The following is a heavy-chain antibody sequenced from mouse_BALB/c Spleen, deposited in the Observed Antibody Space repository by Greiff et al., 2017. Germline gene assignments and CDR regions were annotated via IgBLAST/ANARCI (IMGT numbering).Heavy chain of an antibody. CDR3: ARLWDYEDYAMDY. D-gene: IGHD2-4*01. Sequence: EVKLVESGGGLVQPGGSLKLSCAASGFTFSSYGMSWVRQTPDKRLELVATINSNGGSTYYPDSVKGRFTISRDNAKNTLYLQMSSLKSEDTAMYYCARLWDYEDYAMDYWGQGTSVTVSS. CDR2: INSNGGST. J-gene: IGHJ4*01. CDR1: GFTFSSYG. V-gene: IGHV5-6-3*01.